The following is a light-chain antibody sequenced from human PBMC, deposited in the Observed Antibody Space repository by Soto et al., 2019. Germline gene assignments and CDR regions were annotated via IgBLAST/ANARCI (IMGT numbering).Light chain of an antibody. CDR3: QQSYSTPKGT. V-gene: IGKV1-39*01. CDR1: QSISSY. J-gene: IGKJ1*01. Sequence: DIQMTQSPSALSASVGDRVTITCRASQSISSYLNWYQQKPGKAPKLLIYAASSLQSGVPSRFSGSGSGTDFTLTISSLQPEDFATYYCQQSYSTPKGTFGQGGKV. CDR2: AAS.